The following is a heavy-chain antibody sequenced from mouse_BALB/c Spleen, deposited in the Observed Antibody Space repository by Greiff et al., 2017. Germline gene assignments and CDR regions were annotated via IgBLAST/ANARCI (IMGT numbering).Heavy chain of an antibody. V-gene: IGHV1-4*01. J-gene: IGHJ4*01. CDR3: ARNLYRSYAMDY. CDR2: INPSSGYT. CDR1: GYTFTSYT. D-gene: IGHD2-14*01. Sequence: QVQLQQSGAELARPGASVKMSCKASGYTFTSYTMHWVKQRPGQGLEWIGYINPSSGYTNYNQKFKDKATLTADKSSSTAYMQLSSLTSEDSAVYYCARNLYRSYAMDYWGQGTSVTVAS.